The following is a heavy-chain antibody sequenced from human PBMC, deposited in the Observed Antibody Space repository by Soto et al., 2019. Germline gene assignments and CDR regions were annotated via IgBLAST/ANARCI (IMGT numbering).Heavy chain of an antibody. J-gene: IGHJ6*02. CDR3: ARDPGYYGLDV. Sequence: QVQLVQSGAEVKKPGASVEVSCKASGYTFTEYYRQWVRQAPGQGLEWMGWVNSNTGGTNYAQKFQGRVTMTRDTSISTAYMELSRLGSDDTAVYYCARDPGYYGLDVWGQGTTVTVSS. V-gene: IGHV1-2*02. CDR1: GYTFTEYY. CDR2: VNSNTGGT.